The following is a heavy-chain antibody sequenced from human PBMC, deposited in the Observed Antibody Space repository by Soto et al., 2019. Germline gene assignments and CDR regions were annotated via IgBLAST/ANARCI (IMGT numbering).Heavy chain of an antibody. CDR2: ISDSGTTT. Sequence: QVQLVESGGGLVEPGGSLRLSCAASGFTFSNHSMTWIRQAPGKGLEWVSKISDSGTTTYYADSVKGRFTVSRDNAKNSVYLQMNSLRAEDTAVYYCAGDPYYYASDFWGQGTLVTVSS. D-gene: IGHD3-10*01. CDR3: AGDPYYYASDF. V-gene: IGHV3-11*01. J-gene: IGHJ4*02. CDR1: GFTFSNHS.